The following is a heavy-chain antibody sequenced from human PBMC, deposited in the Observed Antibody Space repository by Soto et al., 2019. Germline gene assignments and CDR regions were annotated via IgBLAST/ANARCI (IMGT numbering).Heavy chain of an antibody. CDR1: GYTFTNYP. V-gene: IGHV1-3*04. Sequence: ASVKVSCKTSGYTFTNYPMYWVRQAPGQRFEWMGWINTGKGNTKYSQKFQGRVTITRDTSASIVYMELSNLKSEDTAIYYCARDPSIRGRSRFDPWGQGTLVTVSS. J-gene: IGHJ5*02. CDR2: INTGKGNT. D-gene: IGHD3-10*01. CDR3: ARDPSIRGRSRFDP.